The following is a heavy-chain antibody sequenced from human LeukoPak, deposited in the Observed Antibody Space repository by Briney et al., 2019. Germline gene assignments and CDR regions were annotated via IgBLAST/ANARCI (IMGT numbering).Heavy chain of an antibody. V-gene: IGHV4-30-4*01. CDR2: IYYSGST. J-gene: IGHJ3*02. CDR3: ARPHATYYYGSGSARAFDI. CDR1: GGSISSGDYY. D-gene: IGHD3-10*01. Sequence: PSQTLSLTCTVSGGSISSGDYYWSWIRQPPGKGLEWIGYIYYSGSTYYNPSLKSRVTISVDTSKNQFSLKLSSVTAADTAVYYCARPHATYYYGSGSARAFDIWGQGTMVTVSS.